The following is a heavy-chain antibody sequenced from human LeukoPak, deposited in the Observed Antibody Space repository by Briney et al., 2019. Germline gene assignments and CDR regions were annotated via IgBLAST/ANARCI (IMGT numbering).Heavy chain of an antibody. Sequence: GVTLRLSCAASGFTFSSYGMHWVRQAPGKGLEWVAVIWYDGSNKYYADSVKGRFTISRDNSKNTLYLQMNSLRAEDTAVYYCARDRGYGDSNWFDPWGQGTLVTVSS. CDR2: IWYDGSNK. CDR3: ARDRGYGDSNWFDP. D-gene: IGHD4-17*01. CDR1: GFTFSSYG. V-gene: IGHV3-33*01. J-gene: IGHJ5*02.